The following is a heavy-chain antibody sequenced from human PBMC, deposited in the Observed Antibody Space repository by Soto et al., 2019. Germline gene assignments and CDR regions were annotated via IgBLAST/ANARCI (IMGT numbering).Heavy chain of an antibody. CDR2: ISSHSAYI. V-gene: IGHV3-21*02. J-gene: IGHJ5*02. CDR1: GFTFRSFT. Sequence: EVQLVESGGGLVKPGGSLRLSCAASGFTFRSFTMNWVRQAPGKGLEWVSTISSHSAYIYYTDALRGRFTISRDNAKNSLHLQMNSLRAEDTAVYYCTRDASRDSSARGWFDPWGPGTLVTVSS. D-gene: IGHD6-13*01. CDR3: TRDASRDSSARGWFDP.